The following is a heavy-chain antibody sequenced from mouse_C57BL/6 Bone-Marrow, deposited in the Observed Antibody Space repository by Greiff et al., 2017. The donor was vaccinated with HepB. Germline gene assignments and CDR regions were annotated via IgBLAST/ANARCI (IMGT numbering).Heavy chain of an antibody. D-gene: IGHD2-4*01. CDR1: GYTFTSYW. CDR2: IHPNSGST. V-gene: IGHV1-64*01. CDR3: ARTDMITRKD. J-gene: IGHJ2*01. Sequence: QVQLKQPGAELVKPGASVKLSCKASGYTFTSYWMHWVKQRPGQGLEWIGMIHPNSGSTNYNEKFKSKATLTVDKSSSTAYMQLSSLTSEDSAVYYCARTDMITRKDWGQGTTLTVSS.